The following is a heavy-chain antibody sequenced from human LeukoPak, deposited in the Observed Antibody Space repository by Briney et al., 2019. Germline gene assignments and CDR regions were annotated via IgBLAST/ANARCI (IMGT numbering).Heavy chain of an antibody. CDR2: TNSGGTST. CDR3: AKQSYARSLGE. D-gene: IGHD2-8*01. CDR1: GFDFSFYW. J-gene: IGHJ4*02. V-gene: IGHV3-23*01. Sequence: GGSLRLSCAASGFDFSFYWMSWVRQAPGKGLEWISATNSGGTSTYYAESVKGRFTISRDNSKNTLYLQMSSLRVEDTAVYYCAKQSYARSLGEGGPGTLVSVSS.